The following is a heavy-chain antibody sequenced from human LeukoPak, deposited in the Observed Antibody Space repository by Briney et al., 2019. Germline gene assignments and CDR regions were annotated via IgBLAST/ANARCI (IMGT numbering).Heavy chain of an antibody. CDR3: ASGPTGWTEHFQH. CDR2: IRTKADNYAP. D-gene: IGHD6-19*01. V-gene: IGHV3-73*01. CDR1: GFTFSGST. J-gene: IGHJ1*01. Sequence: GGSLRLSCAASGFTFSGSTMHWVRQAPGKGLEWVARIRTKADNYAPAYAASVTGRFTISRDDSQNMAYLQMNSLKIEDTARYYCASGPTGWTEHFQHWGQGILLTVSS.